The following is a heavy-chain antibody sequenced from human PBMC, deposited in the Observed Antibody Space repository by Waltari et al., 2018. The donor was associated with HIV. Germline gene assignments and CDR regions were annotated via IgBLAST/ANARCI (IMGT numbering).Heavy chain of an antibody. CDR2: IYHSGST. Sequence: QLQLQESGSGLVKPSQTLSLTCAVSGGSISSGGYSWSWIRQPPGKGLEWIGYIYHSGSTYDNPSLKSRVTISVDRSKNQFSLKLSSVTAADTAVYYCARGRYYDSSGYYYYYFDYWGQGTLVTVSS. CDR3: ARGRYYDSSGYYYYYFDY. V-gene: IGHV4-30-2*01. J-gene: IGHJ4*02. CDR1: GGSISSGGYS. D-gene: IGHD3-22*01.